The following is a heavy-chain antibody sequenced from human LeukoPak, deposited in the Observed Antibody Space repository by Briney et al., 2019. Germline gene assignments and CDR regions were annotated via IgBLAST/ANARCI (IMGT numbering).Heavy chain of an antibody. J-gene: IGHJ5*02. V-gene: IGHV5-51*01. D-gene: IGHD3-9*01. CDR1: GHSFTSYW. CDR3: ARQATYYDILTGYYNVPNWFDP. Sequence: GESLKISCKGSGHSFTSYWIGWVRQMPGKGLEWMGIIYPGDSDTRYSPSFQGQVTISADKSISTAYLQWSSLKASDTAMYYCARQATYYDILTGYYNVPNWFDPWGQGTLVTVSS. CDR2: IYPGDSDT.